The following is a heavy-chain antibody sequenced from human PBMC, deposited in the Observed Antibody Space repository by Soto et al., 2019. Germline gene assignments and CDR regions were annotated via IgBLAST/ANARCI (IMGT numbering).Heavy chain of an antibody. CDR1: CYTFTSYD. CDR3: ARDAPGYCSGGSCYYFDY. J-gene: IGHJ4*02. Sequence: APVKVSCKASCYTFTSYDSNWVCQAPGQGLEWMGWISAYNGNTNYAQKLQGRVTMTTDTSTSTAYMELRSLRSDDTAVYYCARDAPGYCSGGSCYYFDYWGQ. CDR2: ISAYNGNT. V-gene: IGHV1-18*01. D-gene: IGHD2-15*01.